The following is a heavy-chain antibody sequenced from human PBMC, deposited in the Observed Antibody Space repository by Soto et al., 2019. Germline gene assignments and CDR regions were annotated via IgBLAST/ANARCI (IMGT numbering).Heavy chain of an antibody. D-gene: IGHD3-3*01. CDR1: GFTFSSYG. V-gene: IGHV3-33*01. CDR2: IWYDGSNK. J-gene: IGHJ3*02. CDR3: ARMRITIFGVVKGAFDI. Sequence: GGSLRLSCAASGFTFSSYGMHWVRQAPGKGLEWVAVIWYDGSNKYYAGSVKGRFTISRDNSKDTLYLQMNSLRAEDTAVYYCARMRITIFGVVKGAFDIWGQGTMVTVSS.